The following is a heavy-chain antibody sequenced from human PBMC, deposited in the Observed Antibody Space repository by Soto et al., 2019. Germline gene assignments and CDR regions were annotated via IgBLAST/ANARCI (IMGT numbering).Heavy chain of an antibody. J-gene: IGHJ4*02. CDR2: IKLDASEK. D-gene: IGHD7-27*01. CDR3: APFPRARKWGY. Sequence: GGPLRHSCTASGFNFGDYWMSWVRQAPGKGLEWLATIKLDASEKKYVDSVKGRFTISRDNAKNSLYLQMNSLRAEDTAVYYCAPFPRARKWGYWGQGTLVTVSS. V-gene: IGHV3-7*01. CDR1: GFNFGDYW.